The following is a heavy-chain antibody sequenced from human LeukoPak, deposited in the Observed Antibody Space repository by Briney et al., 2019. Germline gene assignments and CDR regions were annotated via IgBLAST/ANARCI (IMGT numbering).Heavy chain of an antibody. J-gene: IGHJ3*02. D-gene: IGHD3-22*01. Sequence: ASVKVSCKASGYTFTGYYMHWVRQAPGQGLEWMGWINPNSGGTNYAQKFQGRVTMTRDTSISTAYMELRSLRSDDTAVYYCARVVESGYCFDIWGQGTMVTVSS. CDR3: ARVVESGYCFDI. CDR1: GYTFTGYY. V-gene: IGHV1-2*02. CDR2: INPNSGGT.